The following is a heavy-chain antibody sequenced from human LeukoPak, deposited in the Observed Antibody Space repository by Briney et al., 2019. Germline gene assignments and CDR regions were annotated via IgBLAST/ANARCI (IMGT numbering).Heavy chain of an antibody. CDR1: GGSISSYY. V-gene: IGHV4-59*01. D-gene: IGHD3-3*01. CDR3: ARERFWSGSRWYWFDP. J-gene: IGHJ5*02. CDR2: IYYSGST. Sequence: SETLSLTCTVSGGSISSYYWSWIRQPPGKGLEWIGYIYYSGSTNYNPSLKSRVTISVDTSKNQFSLKLSSVTTADTAVYYCARERFWSGSRWYWFDPWGQGTLVTVSS.